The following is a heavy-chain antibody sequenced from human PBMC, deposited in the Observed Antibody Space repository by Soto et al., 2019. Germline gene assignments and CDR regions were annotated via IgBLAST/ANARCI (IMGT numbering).Heavy chain of an antibody. D-gene: IGHD2-15*01. CDR2: IYYSGST. V-gene: IGHV4-59*08. CDR3: AGHGLVADTPAWFDR. CDR1: GGSISSYY. J-gene: IGHJ5*02. Sequence: SDTLSLTCTVSGGSISSYYWSWIRQPPGQGLEWIGYIYYSGSTNYNPSLKSRVTISVDTSKNQFSLKLSSVAAADTAVYYCAGHGLVADTPAWFDRWGQGTVVTAPQ.